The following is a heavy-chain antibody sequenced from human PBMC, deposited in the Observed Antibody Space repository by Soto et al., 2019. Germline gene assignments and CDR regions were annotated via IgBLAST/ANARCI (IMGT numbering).Heavy chain of an antibody. CDR3: TRESCGGNGYFDY. CDR1: GFTFSSYG. J-gene: IGHJ4*01. V-gene: IGHV3-30*03. D-gene: IGHD2-15*01. Sequence: GGSLRLSCAASGFTFSSYGMHWVRQAPGKGLEWVAVISYDGSNKYYADSVKGRFTVSRDKSKNTLYLQVNSLRAEDTAVYYCTRESCGGNGYFDYWGHGTLVTVSS. CDR2: ISYDGSNK.